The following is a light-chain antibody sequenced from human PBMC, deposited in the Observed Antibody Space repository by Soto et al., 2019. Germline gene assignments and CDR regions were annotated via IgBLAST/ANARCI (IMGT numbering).Light chain of an antibody. CDR2: GAS. CDR1: QSVRSSY. Sequence: EIVLTQSPGTLSLSPGERATLSCRASQSVRSSYLAWYQQKPGQAPRLLIYGASSRATGIPDRFSGSGSGTDFTLTISRLDPEDFAGYYCHQYGSSPPLTFGGGTKVEIK. CDR3: HQYGSSPPLT. J-gene: IGKJ4*01. V-gene: IGKV3-20*01.